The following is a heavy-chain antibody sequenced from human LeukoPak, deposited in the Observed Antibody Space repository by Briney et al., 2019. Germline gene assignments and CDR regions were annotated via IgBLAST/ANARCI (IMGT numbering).Heavy chain of an antibody. CDR1: GGSISSYY. J-gene: IGHJ6*03. D-gene: IGHD5-24*01. CDR2: IYYSGST. CDR3: ARFHPRRDGYNWVGYYYYYMDV. V-gene: IGHV4-59*12. Sequence: SETLSLTCTVSGGSISSYYWSWIRQPPGKGLEWIGYIYYSGSTYYNPSLKSRVTISVDTSKNQFSLKLSSVTAADTAVYYCARFHPRRDGYNWVGYYYYYMDVWGKGTTVTVSS.